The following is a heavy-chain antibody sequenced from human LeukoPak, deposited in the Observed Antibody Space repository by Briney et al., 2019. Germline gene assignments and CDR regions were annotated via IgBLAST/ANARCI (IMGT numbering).Heavy chain of an antibody. CDR1: GFTFSSYA. Sequence: GGSLRLSCAASGFTFSSYAMIWVRQAPGKGLEWVSAISGSGGSTYYADSVKGRFTISRDNSKNTLYPQMNSLRAEDTAVYYCAKSSMIVVVILDYWGQGTLVTVSS. J-gene: IGHJ4*02. CDR2: ISGSGGST. V-gene: IGHV3-23*01. CDR3: AKSSMIVVVILDY. D-gene: IGHD3-22*01.